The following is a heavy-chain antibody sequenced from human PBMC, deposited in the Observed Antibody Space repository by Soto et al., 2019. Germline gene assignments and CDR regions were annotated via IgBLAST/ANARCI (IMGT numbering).Heavy chain of an antibody. CDR1: GYNFNNYW. V-gene: IGHV5-51*01. CDR3: ARIPFAATGFYFDY. CDR2: IYPDDSDT. D-gene: IGHD6-13*01. Sequence: GESLKISCKASGYNFNNYWIGWVRQMPEKGLEWVGFIYPDDSDTKYSPSFQGQVTISVDKSITTASLQWSSLKASDTAMYYCARIPFAATGFYFDYWAQGTLVTVSS. J-gene: IGHJ4*02.